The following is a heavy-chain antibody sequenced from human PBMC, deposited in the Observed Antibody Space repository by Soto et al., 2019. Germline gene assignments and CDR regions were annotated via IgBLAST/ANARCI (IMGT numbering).Heavy chain of an antibody. CDR2: ISSNGGST. V-gene: IGHV3-64D*08. CDR1: GFTFSSYA. D-gene: IGHD4-17*01. CDR3: VKGPPPPTVTTLLGEYFQH. Sequence: GGSLRLSCSASGFTFSSYAMHWVRQAPGKGLEYVSAISSNGGSTYYADSVKGRFTISRDNSKNTLYLQMSSLRAEDTAVYYCVKGPPPPTVTTLLGEYFQHWGQGTLVTVSS. J-gene: IGHJ1*01.